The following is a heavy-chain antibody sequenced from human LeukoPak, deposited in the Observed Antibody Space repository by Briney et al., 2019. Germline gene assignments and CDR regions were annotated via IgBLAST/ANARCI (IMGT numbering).Heavy chain of an antibody. CDR1: GFTFSSYA. D-gene: IGHD3-22*01. CDR3: ARSRGDSSGYFDY. V-gene: IGHV3-64*01. Sequence: GRSLRLSCAASGFTFSSYAMHWVRQAPGKGLEYVSAISSNGGSTYYANSVKGRFTISRDNSKNTLYLQMGSLRAEDMAVYYCARSRGDSSGYFDYWGQGTLVTVSS. CDR2: ISSNGGST. J-gene: IGHJ4*02.